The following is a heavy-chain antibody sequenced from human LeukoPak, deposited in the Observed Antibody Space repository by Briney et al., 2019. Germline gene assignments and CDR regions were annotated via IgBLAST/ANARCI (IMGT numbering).Heavy chain of an antibody. CDR3: ARGDGAYCGGDCYWGPFDY. V-gene: IGHV1-69*13. Sequence: ASVKVSCKASGGTFSSYAISGVRQAPGQGLEWMGGIIPIFGTANYAQKFQGRVTITADESTSTAYMELSSLRSEDTAVYYCARGDGAYCGGDCYWGPFDYWGQGTLVTVSS. D-gene: IGHD2-21*02. CDR1: GGTFSSYA. J-gene: IGHJ4*02. CDR2: IIPIFGTA.